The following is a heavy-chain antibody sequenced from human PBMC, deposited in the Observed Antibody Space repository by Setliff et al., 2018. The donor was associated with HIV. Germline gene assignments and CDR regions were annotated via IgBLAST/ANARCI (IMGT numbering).Heavy chain of an antibody. V-gene: IGHV4-4*07. CDR2: ISAAGTI. Sequence: SETLSLTCTVSGGSISSYYWSWIRQPAGKRLEFIGRISAAGTINYNPSLRSRVTLSVDTSETQFSLTVNSVTAADTAMYFCVRDEGRATGSWWDQSASWYLDYWGHGILVTVSS. J-gene: IGHJ4*01. CDR3: VRDEGRATGSWWDQSASWYLDY. CDR1: GGSISSYY. D-gene: IGHD6-13*01.